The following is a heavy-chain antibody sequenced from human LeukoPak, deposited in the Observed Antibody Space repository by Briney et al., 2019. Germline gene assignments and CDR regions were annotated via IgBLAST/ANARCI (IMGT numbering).Heavy chain of an antibody. Sequence: SETLSLTCTVSGGSISSYYWSWIRQPPGKGLEWIGYIYYSGSTNYNPSLKSRVTISVDTSKNQFSLKLSSVTAADTAVYYCARERPGVGAIDYWGQGILVTVSS. CDR2: IYYSGST. D-gene: IGHD1-26*01. V-gene: IGHV4-59*01. CDR3: ARERPGVGAIDY. CDR1: GGSISSYY. J-gene: IGHJ4*02.